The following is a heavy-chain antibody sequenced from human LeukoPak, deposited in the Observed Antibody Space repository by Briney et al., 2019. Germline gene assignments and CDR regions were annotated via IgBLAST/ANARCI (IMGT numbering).Heavy chain of an antibody. Sequence: TISGSGGRNYYEDSVKGRFTISRDNSKNTLYLQMNSLRAEDTVVYYCAKGLGVWPLQYFQHWGQGTLVTVSS. V-gene: IGHV3-23*01. J-gene: IGHJ1*01. CDR3: AKGLGVWPLQYFQH. CDR2: ISGSGGRN. D-gene: IGHD2-21*01.